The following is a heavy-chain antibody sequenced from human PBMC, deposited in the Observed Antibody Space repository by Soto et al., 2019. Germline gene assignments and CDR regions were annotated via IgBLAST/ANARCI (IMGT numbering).Heavy chain of an antibody. CDR2: IYYSGST. D-gene: IGHD2-21*02. CDR3: ARVPYCGGDCYSVWFDP. CDR1: GGSISSYY. Sequence: QVQLQESGPGLVKPSETLSLTCTVSGGSISSYYWSWIRQPPGKGLEWIGYIYYSGSTNYNPSLKSRVTISVDTSKKQFSLKLSSVTAADTAVYYCARVPYCGGDCYSVWFDPWGQGTLVTVSS. J-gene: IGHJ5*02. V-gene: IGHV4-59*01.